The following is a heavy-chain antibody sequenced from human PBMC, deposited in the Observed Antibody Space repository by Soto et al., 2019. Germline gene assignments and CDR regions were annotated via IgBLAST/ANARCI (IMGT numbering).Heavy chain of an antibody. V-gene: IGHV3-15*01. D-gene: IGHD5-12*01. CDR2: IKSKTDGGTT. CDR1: GFTFSNAW. Sequence: PGGSLRLSCAASGFTFSNAWMSWVRQASGKELKRVGRIKSKTDGGTTDYAAPVKGRFTISRDDSKNTLYLQMNNLKTEDTAVYYCSQGIVATIGGGYYYGLDVWGQGTTVTV. J-gene: IGHJ6*02. CDR3: SQGIVATIGGGYYYGLDV.